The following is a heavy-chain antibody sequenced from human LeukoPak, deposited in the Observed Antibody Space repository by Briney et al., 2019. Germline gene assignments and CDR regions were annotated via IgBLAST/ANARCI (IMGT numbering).Heavy chain of an antibody. CDR2: IKPDGSDK. Sequence: GGSLRLSCAASGFSFSSSWMDWVRRAPGKGLEWVANIKPDGSDKSYVDSVKGRFTISRDNAKDSLYLEMDSLRVEDTALYYCSRSLNYWGQGALVTVSS. CDR1: GFSFSSSW. J-gene: IGHJ4*02. V-gene: IGHV3-7*01. CDR3: SRSLNY.